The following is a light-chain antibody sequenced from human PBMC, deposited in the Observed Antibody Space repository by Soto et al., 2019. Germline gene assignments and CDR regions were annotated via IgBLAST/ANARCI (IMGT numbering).Light chain of an antibody. Sequence: DLQMTQSPSSLSASVGDSVTIXXRPSQSVSIYVNWYQQKPGKAPILXIYASSSLQSGVPSRFSGSGAGTDFTFTISSLQPEDIATYYCQQCNNLPITFGQGTRLEI. CDR1: QSVSIY. J-gene: IGKJ5*01. CDR3: QQCNNLPIT. CDR2: ASS. V-gene: IGKV1-33*01.